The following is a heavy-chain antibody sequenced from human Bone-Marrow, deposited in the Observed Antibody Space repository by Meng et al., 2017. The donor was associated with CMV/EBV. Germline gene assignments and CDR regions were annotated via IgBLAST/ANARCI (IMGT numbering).Heavy chain of an antibody. D-gene: IGHD3-3*01. CDR1: GGSVSSGSYY. Sequence: SETLSLTCTVSGGSVSSGSYYWSWIRQPPGKGLEWIGYIYYSGSTNYNPSLKSRVTISVDTSKNQFSLKLSSVTAADTAVYYCARDSHPPGFWSGYRPAGFDYWGQGTLVTVSS. CDR3: ARDSHPPGFWSGYRPAGFDY. J-gene: IGHJ4*02. V-gene: IGHV4-61*01. CDR2: IYYSGST.